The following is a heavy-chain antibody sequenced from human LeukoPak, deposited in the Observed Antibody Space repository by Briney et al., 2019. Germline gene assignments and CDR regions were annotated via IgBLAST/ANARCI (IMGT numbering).Heavy chain of an antibody. CDR2: ISSDSSTI. CDR1: GFTFSSYG. D-gene: IGHD6-13*01. CDR3: AKYGRSTWFYLDS. Sequence: GGSLRLSCAASGFTFSSYGMHWVRQAPGKGLEWVSYISSDSSTIYYADPMKGRFTISRDNSKNTVYLQMNSLTAEDTAVYYCAKYGRSTWFYLDSWGQGTLVTVSS. J-gene: IGHJ4*02. V-gene: IGHV3-48*01.